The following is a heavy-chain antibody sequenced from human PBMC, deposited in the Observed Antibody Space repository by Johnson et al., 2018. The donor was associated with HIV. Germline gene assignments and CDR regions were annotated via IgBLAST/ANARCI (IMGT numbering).Heavy chain of an antibody. J-gene: IGHJ3*02. D-gene: IGHD3-16*01. CDR2: IRGSDRTT. CDR3: ARDRRIMITFGADVFDI. CDR1: GFSFSDYY. Sequence: QEQLVESGGGLVQPGGSLRLSCAASGFSFSDYYMSCIRQAPGRGLEWVSYIRGSDRTTYYAESVKGRFTISRDNAENSLYLQMNSLRAEDTALYYCARDRRIMITFGADVFDIWGQGTMVTVSS. V-gene: IGHV3-11*01.